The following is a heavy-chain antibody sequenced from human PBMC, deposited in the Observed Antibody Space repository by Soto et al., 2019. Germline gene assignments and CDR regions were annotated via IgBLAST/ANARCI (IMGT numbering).Heavy chain of an antibody. Sequence: SETLSLTCTVSGASISTNHHNWAWVRQPPGKGLEWMGNIHYRGDTYFNPSLGSRLSMSVDTSKNQFSLTLRSVTAADSAVYYCARESPGELAHYFDFWGQGTPVTVSS. CDR3: ARESPGELAHYFDF. D-gene: IGHD1-7*01. CDR2: IHYRGDT. V-gene: IGHV4-39*07. J-gene: IGHJ4*01. CDR1: GASISTNHHN.